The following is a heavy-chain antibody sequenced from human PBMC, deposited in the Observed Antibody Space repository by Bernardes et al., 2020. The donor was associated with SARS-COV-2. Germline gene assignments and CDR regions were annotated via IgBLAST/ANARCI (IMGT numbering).Heavy chain of an antibody. CDR3: AKAWSAWFDFDY. CDR1: GFIFSSYA. D-gene: IGHD3-10*01. V-gene: IGHV3-23*01. Sequence: GGSLRLSCAASGFIFSSYAVSWVRQAPGKGLEWVSALSGSGGSTYYADSVKGRFTISRDNSKNTLYLQMNSLRAEDTAVYYCAKAWSAWFDFDYWGQGTLVTVSS. J-gene: IGHJ4*02. CDR2: LSGSGGST.